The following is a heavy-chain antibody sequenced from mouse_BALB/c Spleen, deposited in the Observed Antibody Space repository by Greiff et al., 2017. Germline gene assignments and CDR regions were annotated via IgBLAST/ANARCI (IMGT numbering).Heavy chain of an antibody. Sequence: QVQLQQSGAELVKPGASVKLSCKASGYTFTSYWMHWVKLRPGQGFEWIGEINPSNGGTNYNEKFKRKATLTVDKSSSTAYMQLSSLTSVDSAVYNCTSYTQKGFFDYWGQGTTLTDAS. V-gene: IGHV1S16*01. CDR3: TSYTQKGFFDY. CDR2: INPSNGGT. J-gene: IGHJ2*01. CDR1: GYTFTSYW.